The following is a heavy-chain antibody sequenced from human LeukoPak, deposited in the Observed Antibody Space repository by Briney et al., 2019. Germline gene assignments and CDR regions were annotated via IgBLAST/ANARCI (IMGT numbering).Heavy chain of an antibody. CDR2: IYHSGRT. CDR1: GGSIISGNW. CDR3: ASSDGQPPRFDSSYDVFDY. D-gene: IGHD3-3*01. Sequence: SETLSLTCAVSGGSIISGNWWSWVRQPPGKGLERIGEIYHSGRTNYNPSLKSRVTISLDKSKNQFSLNLSSVTAADTALYYCASSDGQPPRFDSSYDVFDYWGQGTLVTVSS. V-gene: IGHV4-4*02. J-gene: IGHJ4*02.